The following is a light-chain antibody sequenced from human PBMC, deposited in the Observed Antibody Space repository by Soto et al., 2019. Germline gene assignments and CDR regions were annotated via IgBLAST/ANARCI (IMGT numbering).Light chain of an antibody. CDR1: QGISSY. CDR3: QQLNSYPLT. CDR2: AAS. J-gene: IGKJ4*01. V-gene: IGKV1-9*01. Sequence: DIQLTQSPLFLSVSVGDRVTITCRASQGISSYLAWYQQKSGKAPKLLIYAASTLQSGVPSRFSGSRSGTEFTLTISSLQPEDFATYYFQQLNSYPLTFGGGTKVEIK.